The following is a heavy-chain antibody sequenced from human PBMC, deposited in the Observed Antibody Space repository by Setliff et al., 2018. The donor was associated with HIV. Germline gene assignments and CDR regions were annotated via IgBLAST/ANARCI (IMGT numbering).Heavy chain of an antibody. CDR2: IKYDGTT. Sequence: SETLSLTCAVSGASFIDFYRSWVRQPPGKGLEWIGEIKYDGTTNYNPSLKSRLTISVDAPKNQFPLNLRSVTAADTAVYYCARKVPYQMDVWGKGTTVTVSS. CDR1: GASFIDFY. CDR3: ARKVPYQMDV. J-gene: IGHJ6*03. V-gene: IGHV4-34*01.